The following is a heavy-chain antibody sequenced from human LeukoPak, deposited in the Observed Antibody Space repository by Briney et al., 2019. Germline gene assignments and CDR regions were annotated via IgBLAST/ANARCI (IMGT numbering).Heavy chain of an antibody. CDR1: GGSFSGYY. CDR2: INHSGST. V-gene: IGHV4-34*01. D-gene: IGHD3-10*01. J-gene: IGHJ4*02. Sequence: PETLSLTCAVYGGSFSGYYWSWIRQPPGKGLEWIGEINHSGSTNYNPSLKSRVTISVDTSKNQFSLKLSSVTAADTAVYYCAREPPLGYYGSGSPYDYWGQGTLVTVSS. CDR3: AREPPLGYYGSGSPYDY.